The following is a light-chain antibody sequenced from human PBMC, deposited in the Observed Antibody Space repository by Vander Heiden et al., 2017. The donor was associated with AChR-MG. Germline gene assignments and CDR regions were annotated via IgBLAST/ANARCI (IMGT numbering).Light chain of an antibody. V-gene: IGLV1-44*01. CDR3: AAWDDSLNGRV. Sequence: QSVLTQPPSASGTPGQRVTISCSGSSSNIGSNTVNGYQQLPGTAPKLLIYSNNQRPSGVPDRFSGSKSGTSASLAISGLQSEDEADYYCAAWDDSLNGRVFGGGIKLTVL. CDR1: SSNIGSNT. J-gene: IGLJ2*01. CDR2: SNN.